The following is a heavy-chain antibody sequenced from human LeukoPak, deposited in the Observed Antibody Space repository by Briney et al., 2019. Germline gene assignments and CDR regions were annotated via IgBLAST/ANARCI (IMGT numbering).Heavy chain of an antibody. CDR2: IYYSGST. V-gene: IGHV4-39*07. CDR3: ARDLSYYYDSSGYYYAFDI. CDR1: GGSISSSSYY. J-gene: IGHJ3*02. Sequence: SETLSLTCTVSGGSISSSSYYWGWIRQPPGKGLEWIGSIYYSGSTNYNPSLKSRVTISVDTSKNQFSLKLSSVTAADTAVYYCARDLSYYYDSSGYYYAFDIWGQGTMVTVSS. D-gene: IGHD3-22*01.